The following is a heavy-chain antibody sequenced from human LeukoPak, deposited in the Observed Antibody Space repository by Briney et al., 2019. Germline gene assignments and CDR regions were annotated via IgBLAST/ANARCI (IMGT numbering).Heavy chain of an antibody. J-gene: IGHJ3*02. D-gene: IGHD4-17*01. CDR2: ISGSGGST. CDR1: GFTFSSYA. CDR3: AKDLKLTYTVIGGDAFDI. V-gene: IGHV3-23*01. Sequence: GGSLRLSCAAPGFTFSSYAMSWVRQAPGKGLGWASAISGSGGSTYYADSVKGRFTISRDNSKNTLYLQMNSLRAEDTAVYYCAKDLKLTYTVIGGDAFDIWGQGTMVTVSS.